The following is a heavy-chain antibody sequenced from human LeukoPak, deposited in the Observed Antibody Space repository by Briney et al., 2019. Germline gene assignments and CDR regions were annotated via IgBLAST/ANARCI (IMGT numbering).Heavy chain of an antibody. V-gene: IGHV4-39*01. J-gene: IGHJ4*02. CDR1: GGSISGSSYY. Sequence: SETLSLTCTVSGGSISGSSYYWGWIRQPPGKGLEWIGSIYYSGSTYYNPSLKSRVTISVDTSKNQFSLKLSSVTAADTAVYYCARHRWELPAYFDYWGQGTLVTVSS. CDR2: IYYSGST. D-gene: IGHD1-26*01. CDR3: ARHRWELPAYFDY.